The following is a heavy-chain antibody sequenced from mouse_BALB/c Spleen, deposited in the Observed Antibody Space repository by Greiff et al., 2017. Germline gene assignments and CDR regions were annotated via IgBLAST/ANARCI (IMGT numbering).Heavy chain of an antibody. CDR1: GFNIKDTY. V-gene: IGHV14-3*02. CDR2: IDPANGNT. J-gene: IGHJ1*01. D-gene: IGHD3-1*01. Sequence: EVKLQESGAELVKPGASVKLSCTASGFNIKDTYMHWVKQRPEQGLEWIGRIDPANGNTKYDPKFQGKATITADTSSNTAYLQLSSLTSEDTAVYYCARSGYRWYLDVWGEGTTVTVSS. CDR3: ARSGYRWYLDV.